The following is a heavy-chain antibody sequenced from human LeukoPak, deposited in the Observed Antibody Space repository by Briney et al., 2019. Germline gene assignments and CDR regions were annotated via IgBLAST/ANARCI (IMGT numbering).Heavy chain of an antibody. V-gene: IGHV3-23*01. D-gene: IGHD3-3*01. CDR2: ISGSGGKT. CDR3: AKVPFGVEAPGAFDY. CDR1: AFTLSTYA. J-gene: IGHJ4*02. Sequence: LAGGSLRLACAASAFTLSTYAMSWVRQAPGKWLEWVSGISGSGGKTYYTDAVKGRFTISRDNSKNTVYLQMNRLRVEDTAVYHCAKVPFGVEAPGAFDYWGQGTLVTVSS.